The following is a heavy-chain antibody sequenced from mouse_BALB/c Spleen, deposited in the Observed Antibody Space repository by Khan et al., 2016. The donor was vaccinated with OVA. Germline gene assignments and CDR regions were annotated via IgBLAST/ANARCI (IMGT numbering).Heavy chain of an antibody. Sequence: VQLHYSLPDLLTPSQSLSLTCTVTGYSITSGYRWHWIRQFPGDNLEWMGYVHQSGSTNYKPSLQIRIPVTRNTSKNQCFLQLNSVTTEDTATYYCTRFYYYGSSFSYWGQGTLVTVSA. CDR3: TRFYYYGSSFSY. CDR1: GYSITSGYR. D-gene: IGHD1-1*01. CDR2: VHQSGST. J-gene: IGHJ3*01. V-gene: IGHV3-1*02.